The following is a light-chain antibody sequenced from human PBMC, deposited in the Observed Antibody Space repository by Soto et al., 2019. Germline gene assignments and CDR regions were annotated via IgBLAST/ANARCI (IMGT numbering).Light chain of an antibody. V-gene: IGKV3-15*01. J-gene: IGKJ3*01. Sequence: EIVMTQSPATLSVSPGEGATLSCRASQSLSSALAWYQQKPGQAPRLLIYGASTRATGVPARFSGSGTGTEFTHTISSLQSEDFAVYYCHQYTNWPFTFGPGTKVD. CDR1: QSLSSA. CDR3: HQYTNWPFT. CDR2: GAS.